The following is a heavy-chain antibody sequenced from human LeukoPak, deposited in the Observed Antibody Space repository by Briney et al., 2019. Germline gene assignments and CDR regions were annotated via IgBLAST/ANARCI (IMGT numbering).Heavy chain of an antibody. D-gene: IGHD4-17*01. J-gene: IGHJ4*02. V-gene: IGHV3-7*01. CDR2: IKQDGSEK. Sequence: GGSLRLSCAASGFTFTSYRMNWVRQAPGKGLEWVANIKQDGSEKYYVDSVKGRFTISRDNAKNSLYLQMNSLRVEDTAVYYCARDAYDDYGPDYWGQGTLVTVSS. CDR3: ARDAYDDYGPDY. CDR1: GFTFTSYR.